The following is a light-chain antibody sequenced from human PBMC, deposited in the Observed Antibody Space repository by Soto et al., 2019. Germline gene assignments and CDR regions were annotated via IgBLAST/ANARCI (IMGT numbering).Light chain of an antibody. V-gene: IGLV2-14*01. Sequence: QSALTQPASVSGSPVQAVTIACTGASSDVGGYDYVSWYQQHPGKAPKLILYEVNNRPSGVSNHFSGSKSGNTASLIISGLQADDEADDYCSSYSTTSTLVFGSGTKLTVL. CDR3: SSYSTTSTLV. CDR2: EVN. CDR1: SSDVGGYDY. J-gene: IGLJ1*01.